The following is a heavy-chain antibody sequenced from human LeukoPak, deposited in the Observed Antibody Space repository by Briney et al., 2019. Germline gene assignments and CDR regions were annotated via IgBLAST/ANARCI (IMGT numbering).Heavy chain of an antibody. Sequence: GGSLRLSCAASGFTFSNYAMSWVRQAPGKGLEWVSAISGSGGSTYYADSVKGRFTISRDNSKNTLYLQMNSLRAEDTAVYYCAKDPSSSWYWSFDYWGQGTLVTVSS. CDR2: ISGSGGST. CDR3: AKDPSSSWYWSFDY. D-gene: IGHD6-13*01. CDR1: GFTFSNYA. V-gene: IGHV3-23*01. J-gene: IGHJ4*02.